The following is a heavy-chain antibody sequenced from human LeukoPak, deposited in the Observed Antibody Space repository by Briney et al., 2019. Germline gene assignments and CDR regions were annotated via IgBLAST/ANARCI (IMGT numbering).Heavy chain of an antibody. V-gene: IGHV3-30*02. J-gene: IGHJ4*02. CDR2: IRYDGSNK. D-gene: IGHD3-3*01. Sequence: GGSLRLSCAASGFTFSSYGMHWVRQAPGKGLEGVAFIRYDGSNKYYADSVKGRFTISRDNSKNTLYLQMSSLRAEDTAVYYCASDANYDFWSGYYALDYWGQGTLVTVSS. CDR1: GFTFSSYG. CDR3: ASDANYDFWSGYYALDY.